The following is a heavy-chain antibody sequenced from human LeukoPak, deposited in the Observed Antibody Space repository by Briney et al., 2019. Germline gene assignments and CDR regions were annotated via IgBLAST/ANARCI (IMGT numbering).Heavy chain of an antibody. CDR3: ARGQQQLQVYYYYMDV. V-gene: IGHV4-39*07. J-gene: IGHJ6*03. CDR2: IYYSGST. D-gene: IGHD6-13*01. Sequence: SETLSLTCTVSGGSISNSNYYWGWIRQPPGKGLEWIGSIYYSGSTNYNPSLKSRVTISVDTSKNQFSLKLSSVTAADTAVYYCARGQQQLQVYYYYMDVWGKGTTVTVSS. CDR1: GGSISNSNYY.